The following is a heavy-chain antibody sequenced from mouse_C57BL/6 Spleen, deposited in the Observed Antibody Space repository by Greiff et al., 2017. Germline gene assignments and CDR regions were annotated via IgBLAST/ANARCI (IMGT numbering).Heavy chain of an antibody. CDR1: GYAFSSSW. J-gene: IGHJ2*01. D-gene: IGHD3-2*02. CDR2: IYPGDGDT. Sequence: QVQLQQSGPELVKPGASVKISCTASGYAFSSSWMNWVKQRPGKGLEWIGRIYPGDGDTNYNGKFKGKATLTADKSSSPAYMQLSSLTSEDSAVYFCARDSSGLDYWGQGTTLTVSS. CDR3: ARDSSGLDY. V-gene: IGHV1-82*01.